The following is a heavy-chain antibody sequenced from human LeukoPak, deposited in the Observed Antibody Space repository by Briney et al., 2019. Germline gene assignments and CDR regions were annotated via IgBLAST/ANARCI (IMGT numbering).Heavy chain of an antibody. Sequence: SETLSLTCSVSGGSISSSDYYWGWIRQPPGKGLEWIGTMFYNGATKSNPSLSSRVTMSIDTSKNQFSLKLRSVTAADTAVYYCAREARFALPVVGSGDYWGQGTLVTVSS. CDR3: AREARFALPVVGSGDY. J-gene: IGHJ4*02. D-gene: IGHD6-19*01. CDR2: MFYNGAT. V-gene: IGHV4-39*07. CDR1: GGSISSSDYY.